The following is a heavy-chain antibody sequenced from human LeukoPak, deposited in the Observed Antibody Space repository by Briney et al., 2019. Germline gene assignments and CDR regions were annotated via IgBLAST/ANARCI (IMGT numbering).Heavy chain of an antibody. CDR3: ARDFGFWSGYSSFDY. CDR1: GGSISSYY. V-gene: IGHV4-59*01. D-gene: IGHD3-3*01. Sequence: SETLSLTCTVSGGSISSYYWSWIRQPPGKGLEWIGYIYYSGSTNYNPSLKSRVTISVDTSKNQFSLKLSSVTAADTAVYYCARDFGFWSGYSSFDYWGQGTLVTVSS. CDR2: IYYSGST. J-gene: IGHJ4*02.